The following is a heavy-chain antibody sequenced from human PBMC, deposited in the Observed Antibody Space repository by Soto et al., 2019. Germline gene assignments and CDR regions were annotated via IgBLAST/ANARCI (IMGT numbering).Heavy chain of an antibody. CDR2: ISGSGGST. J-gene: IGHJ4*02. D-gene: IGHD3-3*01. V-gene: IGHV3-23*01. CDR1: GFTFSSYA. CDR3: AIYYFWRGPHLDY. Sequence: EVQLLESGGGLVQPGGSLRLSCAASGFTFSSYAMSWVRQAPGKGLEWVSAISGSGGSTYYADSVKGRFTISRDNSKSTLYLQMNSLRAEDTSVYYCAIYYFWRGPHLDYWGEGSLVTVSS.